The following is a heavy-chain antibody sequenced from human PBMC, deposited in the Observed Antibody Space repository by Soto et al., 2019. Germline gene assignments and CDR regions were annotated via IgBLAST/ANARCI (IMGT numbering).Heavy chain of an antibody. D-gene: IGHD2-15*01. CDR3: AHRGPYQYFSGGSCYSN. CDR2: IYWDDDK. Sequence: QITLKESGPTLVKPTEPLTLTCTFYGFSLSTSGVGVGWIRQPPGKALEWLALIYWDDDKRYSPSLKSRLTITKDTSKNQVVLTMTNVDPVDTATYYCAHRGPYQYFSGGSCYSNWGQGTLVTVSS. J-gene: IGHJ4*02. CDR1: GFSLSTSGVG. V-gene: IGHV2-5*02.